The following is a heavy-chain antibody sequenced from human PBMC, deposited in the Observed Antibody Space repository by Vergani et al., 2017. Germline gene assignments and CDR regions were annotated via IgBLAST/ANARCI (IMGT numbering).Heavy chain of an antibody. J-gene: IGHJ4*02. Sequence: QVQLQEWGAGLLKTSETLSLTCGVSGGSFSDYYWSWIRQAPGMGLEWIGEVNHGGSTNYNPSLKSRVSISVDTSKNQFSLQLTSVTAAASALYFCASFARAPTRRNPPPDYWGQGILVTVSS. CDR3: ASFARAPTRRNPPPDY. CDR1: GGSFSDYY. CDR2: VNHGGST. V-gene: IGHV4-34*01.